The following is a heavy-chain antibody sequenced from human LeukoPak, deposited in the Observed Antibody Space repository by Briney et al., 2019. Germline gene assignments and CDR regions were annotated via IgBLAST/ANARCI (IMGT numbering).Heavy chain of an antibody. CDR3: ARMGVVRRYYYYYYGMDV. Sequence: GASVKVSCKASGYTFTSYGISWVRQAPEQGLEWMGWISAYNGNTNYAQKLQGRVTMTTDTSTSTAYMELRSPRSDDTAVYYCARMGVVRRYYYYYYGMDVWGQGTTVTVSS. J-gene: IGHJ6*02. V-gene: IGHV1-18*01. CDR2: ISAYNGNT. CDR1: GYTFTSYG. D-gene: IGHD2-15*01.